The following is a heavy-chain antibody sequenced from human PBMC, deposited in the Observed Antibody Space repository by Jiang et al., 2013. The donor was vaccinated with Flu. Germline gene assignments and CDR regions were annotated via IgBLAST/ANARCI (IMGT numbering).Heavy chain of an antibody. J-gene: IGHJ4*02. CDR3: ARARAPEIAAYYFDS. Sequence: PSETLSLTCAVSGGSITSTNWWSWVRQPPGKGLEWIGEIYHSGNTNYNSSLKSRVTISVDTSKNQFSLNLRSVTAADTAVYYCARARAPEIAAYYFDSWGQGTLVTVSS. CDR1: GGSITSTNW. CDR2: IYHSGNT. V-gene: IGHV4-4*02. D-gene: IGHD6-13*01.